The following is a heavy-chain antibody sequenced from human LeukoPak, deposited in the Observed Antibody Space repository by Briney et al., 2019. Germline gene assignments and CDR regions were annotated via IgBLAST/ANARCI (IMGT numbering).Heavy chain of an antibody. J-gene: IGHJ5*02. D-gene: IGHD6-25*01. CDR2: ISFSGTT. Sequence: PSETLSLTCTVSGDSIITDSYFGGWIRQPPGRGLGWIGIISFSGTTYYNPSLNSRVTMSVDTSKNQFSLELRSVTAADTAFYYCARHRAASDWSDPWGQGTLVTVSS. CDR1: GDSIITDSYF. V-gene: IGHV4-39*01. CDR3: ARHRAASDWSDP.